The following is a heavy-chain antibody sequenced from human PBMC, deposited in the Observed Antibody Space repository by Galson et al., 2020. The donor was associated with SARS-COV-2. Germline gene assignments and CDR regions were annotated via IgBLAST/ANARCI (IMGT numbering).Heavy chain of an antibody. J-gene: IGHJ4*02. D-gene: IGHD3-9*01. V-gene: IGHV5-51*01. CDR2: IYPGDSDT. CDR3: ASAGRYFDWLAFDY. CDR1: GYSFTSYW. Sequence: GESPKIPCKGSGYSFTSYWIGWVRQMPGKGLEWMGIIYPGDSDTRYSPSFQGQVTISTDKSISTAYLQWSSLKASDTAMYYCASAGRYFDWLAFDYWGQGTLVTVSS.